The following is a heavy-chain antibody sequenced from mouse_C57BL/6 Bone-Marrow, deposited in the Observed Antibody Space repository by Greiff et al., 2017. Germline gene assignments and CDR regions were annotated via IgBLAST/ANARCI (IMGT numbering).Heavy chain of an antibody. CDR1: GFNIKDDY. V-gene: IGHV14-4*01. Sequence: VHVKQSGAELVRPGASVKLSCTASGFNIKDDYMHWVKQRPEQGLEWIGWIDPENGDTEYASKFQGKATITADTSSNTAYLQLSSLTSEDTAVYYCTSLRCLSYWGQGTLVTVSA. CDR2: IDPENGDT. CDR3: TSLRCLSY. J-gene: IGHJ3*01. D-gene: IGHD2-2*01.